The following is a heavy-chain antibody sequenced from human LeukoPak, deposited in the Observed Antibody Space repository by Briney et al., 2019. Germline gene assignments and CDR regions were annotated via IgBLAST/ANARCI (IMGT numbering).Heavy chain of an antibody. Sequence: SETLSLTCAVYGGSFSGYYWSWIRQPPGKGLEWIGEINHSGSTNYNPSLKSRVTISVGTSKNQFSLKLSSVTAADTAVYYCARSKDILTGYCFDYWGQGTLVTVSS. V-gene: IGHV4-34*01. CDR2: INHSGST. D-gene: IGHD3-9*01. J-gene: IGHJ4*02. CDR3: ARSKDILTGYCFDY. CDR1: GGSFSGYY.